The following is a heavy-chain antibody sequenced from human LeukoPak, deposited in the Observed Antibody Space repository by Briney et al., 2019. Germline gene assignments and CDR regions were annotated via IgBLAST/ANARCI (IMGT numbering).Heavy chain of an antibody. CDR2: ISYDGSNK. Sequence: GGSLRLSCAASGFTFSSYAMHWVRQAPGKGLEWVAVISYDGSNKYYADSVKGRFTISRDNSKNTLYLQMNSLRAEDTAVYYCARGTSAAGTMSILFDPWGQGTLVTVSS. CDR1: GFTFSSYA. CDR3: ARGTSAAGTMSILFDP. D-gene: IGHD6-13*01. V-gene: IGHV3-30-3*01. J-gene: IGHJ5*02.